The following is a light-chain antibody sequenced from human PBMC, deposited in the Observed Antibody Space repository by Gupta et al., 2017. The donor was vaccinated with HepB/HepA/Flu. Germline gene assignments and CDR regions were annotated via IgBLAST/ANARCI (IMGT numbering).Light chain of an antibody. V-gene: IGLV1-47*01. J-gene: IGLJ2*01. CDR3: AAQDDTMSVVV. CDR1: SSNVGSNY. CDR2: RNN. Sequence: QSVLNQPPSASGTPGQRVTIPCSGSSSNVGSNYVFWYQLLPATAPKLFFYRNNRRPSGVPDRFSGSKSGTSASLATTGLRAEDEADYYCAAQDDTMSVVVFGGGTKLTVL.